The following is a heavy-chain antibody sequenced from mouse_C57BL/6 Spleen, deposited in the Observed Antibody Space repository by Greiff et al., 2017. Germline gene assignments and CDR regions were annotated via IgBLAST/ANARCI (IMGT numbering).Heavy chain of an antibody. D-gene: IGHD1-1*01. J-gene: IGHJ3*01. CDR1: GYTFTSYW. Sequence: VQLQQPGAELVRPGTSVKLSCKASGYTFTSYWMHWVKQRPGQGLEWIGVIDPSDSYTNYNQKFKGKATLTVDTSSSTAYMQLSSLTSEDSAVYYCASYGSSYEGFAYWGQGTLVTVSA. CDR3: ASYGSSYEGFAY. CDR2: IDPSDSYT. V-gene: IGHV1-59*01.